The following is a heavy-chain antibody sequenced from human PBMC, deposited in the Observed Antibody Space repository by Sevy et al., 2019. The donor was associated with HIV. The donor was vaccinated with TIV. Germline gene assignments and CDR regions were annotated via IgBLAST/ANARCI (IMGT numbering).Heavy chain of an antibody. J-gene: IGHJ3*02. D-gene: IGHD1-26*01. V-gene: IGHV3-30-3*01. Sequence: GGSLRLSCAASGFTFSSYAMHWVRQVPGKGLEWVAVISYDGSNKYYADSVKGRFTISRDNSKNTLYLQMNSLRAEDTAVYYCARGLGGSHRRAFDIWGQGTMVTVSS. CDR3: ARGLGGSHRRAFDI. CDR1: GFTFSSYA. CDR2: ISYDGSNK.